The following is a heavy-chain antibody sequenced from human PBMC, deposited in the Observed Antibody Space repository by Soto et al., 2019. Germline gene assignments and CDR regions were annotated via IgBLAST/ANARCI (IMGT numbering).Heavy chain of an antibody. CDR3: AQGGGDDGYNQYYYYGMDV. J-gene: IGHJ6*02. CDR2: ISYDGSNK. D-gene: IGHD5-12*01. Sequence: EGSLRLSCAASGFTFSSYAMHWVRQAPGKGLEWVAVISYDGSNKYYADSVKGRFTISRDNSKNTLYLQMNSLRAEDTAVYYCAQGGGDDGYNQYYYYGMDVWGQGTTVTVSS. V-gene: IGHV3-30-3*02. CDR1: GFTFSSYA.